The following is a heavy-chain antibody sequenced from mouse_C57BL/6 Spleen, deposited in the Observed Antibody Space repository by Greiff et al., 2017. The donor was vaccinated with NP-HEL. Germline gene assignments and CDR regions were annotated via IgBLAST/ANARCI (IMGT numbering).Heavy chain of an antibody. CDR2: IRRKSNNYAT. D-gene: IGHD1-1*01. CDR3: VGQSYGISLYYLDY. Sequence: EVQLVESGGGLVQPKGSLKLSCAASGFSFNTYAMNWVRQAPGKGLEWVARIRRKSNNYATYYADSVKDRFTISRDDSESMLYLQLTHLTTEDTAMYYCVGQSYGISLYYLDYGGQGTTLPVPP. J-gene: IGHJ2*01. CDR1: GFSFNTYA. V-gene: IGHV10-1*01.